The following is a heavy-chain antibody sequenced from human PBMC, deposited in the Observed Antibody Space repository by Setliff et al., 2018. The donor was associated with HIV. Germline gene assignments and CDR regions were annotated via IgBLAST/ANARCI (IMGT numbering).Heavy chain of an antibody. V-gene: IGHV1-2*02. CDR3: TRGALLAVFDFDY. D-gene: IGHD3-10*01. CDR2: INPNSGGT. Sequence: GASVKVSCKASGYTFTGYYLHWVRQAPGQGLEWMGWINPNSGGTKYSPEFQGRITLTRDTSANTAYMELSSLRSDDTAVYFCTRGALLAVFDFDYWGHGTLVTVSS. J-gene: IGHJ4*01. CDR1: GYTFTGYY.